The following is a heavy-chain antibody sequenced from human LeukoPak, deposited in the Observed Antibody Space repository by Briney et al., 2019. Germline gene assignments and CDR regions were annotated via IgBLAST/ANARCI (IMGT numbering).Heavy chain of an antibody. V-gene: IGHV4-39*01. D-gene: IGHD2/OR15-2a*01. CDR2: IYYSGST. J-gene: IGHJ2*01. Sequence: SVTLSLTCSVSGGSITTSSYYWGWIRQPPGKGLVWIGIIYYSGSTYYNPSLKGRVTISVDTSKNQFSLKLSSVTAADTAVYYCARAFRARYFDLWGRGTLVTVSS. CDR1: GGSITTSSYY. CDR3: ARAFRARYFDL.